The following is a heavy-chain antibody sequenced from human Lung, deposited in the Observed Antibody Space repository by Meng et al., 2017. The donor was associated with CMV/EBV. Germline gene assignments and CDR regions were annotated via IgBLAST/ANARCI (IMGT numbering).Heavy chain of an antibody. CDR3: ARAGRSYGMDV. CDR1: GFTFSSYS. Sequence: SCAASGFTFSSYSMNWVRQAPGKGLEWIGEINHSGSTNYNPSLKSRVTISVDTSKNQFSLKLSSVTAADTAVYYCARAGRSYGMDVWGQGTTVTVSS. CDR2: INHSGST. V-gene: IGHV4-34*01. J-gene: IGHJ6*02.